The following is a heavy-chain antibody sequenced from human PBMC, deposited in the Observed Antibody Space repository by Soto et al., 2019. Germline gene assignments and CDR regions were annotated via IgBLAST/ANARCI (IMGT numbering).Heavy chain of an antibody. J-gene: IGHJ4*02. Sequence: SGPTLVNPTQTLTLTCTFSGFSLSTNEVGVGWIRQPPGKALEWLALIYWNDDARYSPSLKNRLTITKDTSKNQVVLTMTNMDPVDTATYYCIHDGKLGYTGYDRFDCWGPGTLVTVSS. D-gene: IGHD5-12*01. V-gene: IGHV2-5*01. CDR3: IHDGKLGYTGYDRFDC. CDR2: IYWNDDA. CDR1: GFSLSTNEVG.